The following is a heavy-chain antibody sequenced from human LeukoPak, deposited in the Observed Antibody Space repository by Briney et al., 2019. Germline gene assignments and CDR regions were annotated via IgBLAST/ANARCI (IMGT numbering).Heavy chain of an antibody. Sequence: SESLSLTCTVSGGSMSPYHWGWIRQPPGKGLEWTGYIYYSGSTNYNPSLNSRVTISVDTSKNQFSLRLSSVTAADTAIYYCARAVSGRFDYWGQGTLVTVSS. D-gene: IGHD6-19*01. J-gene: IGHJ4*02. CDR1: GGSMSPYH. CDR2: IYYSGST. V-gene: IGHV4-59*08. CDR3: ARAVSGRFDY.